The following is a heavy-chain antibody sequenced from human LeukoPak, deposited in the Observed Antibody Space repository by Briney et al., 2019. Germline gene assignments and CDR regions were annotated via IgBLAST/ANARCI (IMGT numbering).Heavy chain of an antibody. V-gene: IGHV3-23*01. CDR1: GFTFSSYA. Sequence: GGSLRLSCAASGFTFSSYAMSWVRQAPGKGLEWVSAISGSGGSTYYADSVQGRFTISRDNSKNTLYLQMNSLRAEDTAVYYCAKVPYCSGGSCSGNYFDYWGQGTLVTVSS. CDR3: AKVPYCSGGSCSGNYFDY. D-gene: IGHD2-15*01. CDR2: ISGSGGST. J-gene: IGHJ4*02.